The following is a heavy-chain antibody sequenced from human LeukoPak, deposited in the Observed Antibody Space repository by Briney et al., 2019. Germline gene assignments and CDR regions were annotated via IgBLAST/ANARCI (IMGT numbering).Heavy chain of an antibody. Sequence: GASVKVSCKASGYTFTRYYMHWVRQAPGQGLEWMGWTNPNSGGTNYAQKFQGRVTMTRDTSISTACMELSRLRSDDTAVYHCARVSTVTRRETLLYWGQGTLVTVSS. D-gene: IGHD4-17*01. CDR2: TNPNSGGT. V-gene: IGHV1-2*02. J-gene: IGHJ4*02. CDR1: GYTFTRYY. CDR3: ARVSTVTRRETLLY.